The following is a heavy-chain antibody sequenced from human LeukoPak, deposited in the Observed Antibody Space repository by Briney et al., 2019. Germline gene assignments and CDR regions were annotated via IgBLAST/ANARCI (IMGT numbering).Heavy chain of an antibody. V-gene: IGHV3-74*01. CDR2: IKSDGSST. D-gene: IGHD6-6*01. Sequence: GGSLRLSCAASGFIFSNSWMHWVRQAPGKGLVWVSRIKSDGSSTTYADSVKGRFTISRDNSKNSLYLQMNSLRAEDTALYYCAKAQAARRNYYYYMDVWGKGTTVTVSS. CDR1: GFIFSNSW. J-gene: IGHJ6*03. CDR3: AKAQAARRNYYYYMDV.